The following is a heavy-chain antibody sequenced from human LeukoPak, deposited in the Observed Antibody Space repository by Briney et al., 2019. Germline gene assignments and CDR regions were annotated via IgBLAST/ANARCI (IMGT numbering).Heavy chain of an antibody. CDR3: ARETSQKGAHYMDV. CDR2: IYYSGST. V-gene: IGHV4-38-2*02. CDR1: GYSISSSYY. Sequence: SETLSLTCTVSGYSISSSYYWGWIRQPPGKGLEWIGSIYYSGSTHYNPSLKSRVTISVDTSKNQFSLKLSSVTAADTAVYYCARETSQKGAHYMDVWGKGTTITISS. D-gene: IGHD3-16*01. J-gene: IGHJ6*03.